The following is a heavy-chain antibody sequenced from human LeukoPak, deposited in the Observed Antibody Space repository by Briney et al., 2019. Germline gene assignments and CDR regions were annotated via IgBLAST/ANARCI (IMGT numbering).Heavy chain of an antibody. CDR3: ARGHRSSWHFDS. D-gene: IGHD6-13*01. CDR1: GGSISGYY. J-gene: IGHJ4*02. Sequence: SETLSLTCSVSGGSISGYYWSWIRQPAGKGLEYLGRIFTSGSTNYNPSLKSRLTLSVATSKNQFSLKLSSVTAADTAVYYCARGHRSSWHFDSWGQGTLVTVSS. CDR2: IFTSGST. V-gene: IGHV4-4*07.